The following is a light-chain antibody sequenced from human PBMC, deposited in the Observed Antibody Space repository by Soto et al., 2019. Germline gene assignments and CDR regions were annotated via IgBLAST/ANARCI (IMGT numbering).Light chain of an antibody. CDR2: LGS. V-gene: IGKV2-28*01. CDR3: MQALQTPVT. Sequence: DIVMTQSPLSLPVTPGAPASISCRSSQSLLHSNGYTYLHWYLQKPGQSPQLLIYLGSNRASGVPDRFSGSGSGTDFTLKISRVEADDVGFYYCMQALQTPVTFGPGTKVDIK. J-gene: IGKJ3*01. CDR1: QSLLHSNGYTY.